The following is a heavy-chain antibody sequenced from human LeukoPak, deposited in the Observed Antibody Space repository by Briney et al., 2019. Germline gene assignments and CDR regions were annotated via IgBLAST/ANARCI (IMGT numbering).Heavy chain of an antibody. V-gene: IGHV6-1*01. J-gene: IGHJ4*02. CDR1: GDSVSSNSAA. CDR3: ARGRVYDYSEFDY. Sequence: SQTLSLTCAISGDSVSSNSAAWNRIRQSPSRGLEWLGRTYYRSKLYNDYAVSVKSRITINPDTSKNQFSLQLNSVTPEDTAVYYCARGRVYDYSEFDYWGQGTLVTVSS. D-gene: IGHD2-8*01. CDR2: TYYRSKLYN.